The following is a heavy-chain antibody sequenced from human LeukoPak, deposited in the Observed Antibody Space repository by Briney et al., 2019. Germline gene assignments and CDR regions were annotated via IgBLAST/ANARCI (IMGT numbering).Heavy chain of an antibody. D-gene: IGHD6-19*01. CDR2: IYPGGSET. J-gene: IGHJ4*02. CDR3: ARRVAVTGAWYFDY. Sequence: RGESLKISCKGLGYSFSSYWNAWVRQRPGKGLEWMGIIYPGGSETRYDPSFQGQVTISADSSTSTAYLQWSSLRASDTAMYYCARRVAVTGAWYFDYWGQGTLVTVSS. V-gene: IGHV5-51*01. CDR1: GYSFSSYW.